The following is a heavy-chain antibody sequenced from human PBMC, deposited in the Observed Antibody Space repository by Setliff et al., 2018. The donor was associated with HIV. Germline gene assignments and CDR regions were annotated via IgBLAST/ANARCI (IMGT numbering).Heavy chain of an antibody. CDR1: GGSLTGYY. D-gene: IGHD3-22*01. V-gene: IGHV4-59*01. CDR3: ASRVYYYDSSGYLREEGFDP. CDR2: IYFNGNT. Sequence: SETLSLTCTVSGGSLTGYYWSWIRQPPGKGLEWIGYIYFNGNTNLNPSLESRLTMSVDTSRNQFSLKLNSVTAADTAVYYCASRVYYYDSSGYLREEGFDPWGQGTLVTVSS. J-gene: IGHJ5*02.